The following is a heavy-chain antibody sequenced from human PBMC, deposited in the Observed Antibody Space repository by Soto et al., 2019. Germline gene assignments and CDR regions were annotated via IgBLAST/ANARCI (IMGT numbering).Heavy chain of an antibody. V-gene: IGHV3-21*01. CDR2: IGSSGGYI. CDR3: AREKKHQSLGGRFGMDV. J-gene: IGHJ6*02. Sequence: SLRLSCAVSGFIFSDFSMNWVRQAPGKGLEWVASIGSSGGYIFYADSVKGRFTISRDNANKSLDLEINSLRGEDTAVYYCAREKKHQSLGGRFGMDVWGQGTTVTVSS. CDR1: GFIFSDFS. D-gene: IGHD2-2*01.